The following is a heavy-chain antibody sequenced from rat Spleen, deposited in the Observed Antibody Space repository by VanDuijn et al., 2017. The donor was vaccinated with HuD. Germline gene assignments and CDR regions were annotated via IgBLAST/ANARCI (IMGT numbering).Heavy chain of an antibody. D-gene: IGHD1-12*02. Sequence: QVQLKESGPGLVQPSQTLSLTCTVPGFSLISNSVHWIRPPPGKGLEWMGGIWGDGSTDYNSAVKSRLSISRDTSKSQVFLKMNNLQTEDTAMYFCARSEYYDGSYYPFTYWGQGTLVTVSS. J-gene: IGHJ3*01. CDR3: ARSEYYDGSYYPFTY. V-gene: IGHV2-1*01. CDR2: IWGDGST. CDR1: GFSLISNS.